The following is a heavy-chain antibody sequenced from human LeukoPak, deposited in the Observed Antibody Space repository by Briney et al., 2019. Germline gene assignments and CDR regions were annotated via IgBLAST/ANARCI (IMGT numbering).Heavy chain of an antibody. CDR2: ISSGSSYI. V-gene: IGHV3-21*01. Sequence: GGSLRLSCAASGFTFSTYSMNWVRQAPGKGLEWVSSISSGSSYIYYADSVKGRFTISRDNAKNSLYLQMNSLRAEDTAMYFCARVPSDYRGQGTLVTVSS. J-gene: IGHJ4*02. CDR1: GFTFSTYS. CDR3: ARVPSDY.